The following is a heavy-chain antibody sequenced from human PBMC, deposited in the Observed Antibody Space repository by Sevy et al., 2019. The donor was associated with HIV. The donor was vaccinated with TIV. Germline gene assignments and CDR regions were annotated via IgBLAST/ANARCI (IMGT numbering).Heavy chain of an antibody. D-gene: IGHD6-13*01. Sequence: GESLKISCAASGFTFSSYGMSWVRQAPGKGLEWVSAISGSGDSTYYADSVKGRFTISRDNSKNTLYLQMNSPRAEDTAVYYCAKAPSYSSSPLYFDYWGQGTLVTVSS. CDR3: AKAPSYSSSPLYFDY. CDR1: GFTFSSYG. CDR2: ISGSGDST. J-gene: IGHJ4*02. V-gene: IGHV3-23*01.